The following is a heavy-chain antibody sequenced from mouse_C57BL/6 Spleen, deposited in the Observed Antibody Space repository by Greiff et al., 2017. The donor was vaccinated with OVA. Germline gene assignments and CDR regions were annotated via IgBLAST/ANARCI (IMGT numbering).Heavy chain of an antibody. D-gene: IGHD2-4*01. V-gene: IGHV1-54*01. CDR3: AREGAYDYDGFAY. CDR1: GYAFTNYL. J-gene: IGHJ3*01. Sequence: QVQLQQSGAELVRPGTSVKVSCKASGYAFTNYLIEWVKQRPGQGLEWIGVINPGSGGTNYNEKFKGKATLTADKSSSTAYMQLSSLTSEDSSVYFGAREGAYDYDGFAYWGQGTLVTVSA. CDR2: INPGSGGT.